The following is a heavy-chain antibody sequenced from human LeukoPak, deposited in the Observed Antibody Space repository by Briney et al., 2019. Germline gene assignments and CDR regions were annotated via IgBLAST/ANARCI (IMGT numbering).Heavy chain of an antibody. CDR2: IYTSGST. CDR3: AREGPPGGYCSSTSCYVFDY. V-gene: IGHV4-4*07. CDR1: GGSISSYY. Sequence: SETLSLTCTVSGGSISSYYWSWIRQPAGKGLEWIGRIYTSGSTNYNPSLKSRVTMSVDTSKNQFSLKLSSVTAADTAVYYCAREGPPGGYCSSTSCYVFDYWGQGTLVTVSS. J-gene: IGHJ4*02. D-gene: IGHD2-2*03.